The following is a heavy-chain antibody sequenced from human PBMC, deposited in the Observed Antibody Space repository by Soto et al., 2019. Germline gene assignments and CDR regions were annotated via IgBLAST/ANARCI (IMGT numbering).Heavy chain of an antibody. V-gene: IGHV4-59*01. CDR2: IYYSGST. CDR3: AREMYSRALGYGMDI. J-gene: IGHJ6*02. D-gene: IGHD6-13*01. Sequence: SETLSLTCTVSGGSISSYYWSWIRQPPGKGLEWIGYIYYSGSTNYNPSLKSRVTISVDTSKNQFSLKLSSVTAADTAVYYCAREMYSRALGYGMDIWGQETTVTISS. CDR1: GGSISSYY.